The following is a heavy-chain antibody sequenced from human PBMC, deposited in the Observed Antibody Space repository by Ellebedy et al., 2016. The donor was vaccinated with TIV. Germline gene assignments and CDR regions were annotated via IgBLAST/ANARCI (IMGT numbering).Heavy chain of an antibody. CDR3: ARDPVGVGPAFDA. J-gene: IGHJ3*01. CDR1: GFTFSPYA. D-gene: IGHD4-23*01. V-gene: IGHV3-23*01. CDR2: LVGSGS. Sequence: GESLKISCAASGFTFSPYAMSWVRQAPGKRLEWVSGLVGSGSQKYADSVKGRFTISRDNPKRTVDLQMNSLRAEDTAVYFCARDPVGVGPAFDAWGQGTMVTVSS.